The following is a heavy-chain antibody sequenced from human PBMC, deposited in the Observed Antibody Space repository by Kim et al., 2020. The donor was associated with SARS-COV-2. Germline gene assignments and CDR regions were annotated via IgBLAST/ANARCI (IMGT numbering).Heavy chain of an antibody. Sequence: NYNPSLKSRVTISVDTSKNQFSLKLSSVTAADTAVYYCARGVDTAMVTTDWGQGTLVTVSS. D-gene: IGHD5-18*01. CDR3: ARGVDTAMVTTD. V-gene: IGHV4-34*01. J-gene: IGHJ4*02.